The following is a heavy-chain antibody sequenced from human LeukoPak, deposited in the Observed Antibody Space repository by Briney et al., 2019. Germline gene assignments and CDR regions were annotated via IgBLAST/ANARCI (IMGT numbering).Heavy chain of an antibody. V-gene: IGHV3-7*01. D-gene: IGHD3-3*01. CDR3: ARRGLRFQAGKSYYGMDV. CDR1: GFTFSSYW. CDR2: IKHDGSEK. Sequence: GGSLRLSCAASGFTFSSYWMSWVRQAPGKGLEWVANIKHDGSEKYYVDSVKGRFTISRDNADNSLYLQMDSLRVEDTAVYYCARRGLRFQAGKSYYGMDVWGQGTTVTVSS. J-gene: IGHJ6*02.